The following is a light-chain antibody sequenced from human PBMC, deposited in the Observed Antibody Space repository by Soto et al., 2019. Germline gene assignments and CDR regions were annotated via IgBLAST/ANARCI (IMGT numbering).Light chain of an antibody. CDR2: GAS. V-gene: IGKV3-20*01. CDR3: QQYGTSVIT. J-gene: IGKJ5*01. Sequence: IVLTQSPGTLSLSPGERATLSCRASQSVSSSYLAWYQQKAGQAPRLLIYGASNRATGIPDRFSGSGSGTDFTLSISRLEPEDFAVYYCQQYGTSVITFGQGTRLEVK. CDR1: QSVSSSY.